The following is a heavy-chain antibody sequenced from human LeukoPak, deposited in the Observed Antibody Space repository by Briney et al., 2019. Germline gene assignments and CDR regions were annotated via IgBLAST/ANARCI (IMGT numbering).Heavy chain of an antibody. J-gene: IGHJ3*02. D-gene: IGHD3-22*01. Sequence: SHTLSLTCTVSGGSISSGGYYWSWIRQHPGKGLEWIGYIYYSGSTYNHPSLKCRVTISVETTQRLFSLKLSSVTAADTAVYDCARGVKDFYDSSGYNDAFDIWGQGTMVTVSS. CDR2: IYYSGST. CDR1: GGSISSGGYY. CDR3: ARGVKDFYDSSGYNDAFDI. V-gene: IGHV4-31*03.